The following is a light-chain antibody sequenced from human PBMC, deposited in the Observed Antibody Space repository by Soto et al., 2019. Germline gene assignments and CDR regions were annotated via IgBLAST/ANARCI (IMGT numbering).Light chain of an antibody. CDR2: GAS. V-gene: IGKV3-20*01. CDR3: QQYGSSRWT. Sequence: TVLTQSPGTLSLSPGERATLSCRASQSLSSSYLAWYQQKPGQAPRLLIYGASSRATGIPDRFSGSGSGTDFTLTISRLEPEDFAVYYCQQYGSSRWTFGQGTKVDIK. J-gene: IGKJ1*01. CDR1: QSLSSSY.